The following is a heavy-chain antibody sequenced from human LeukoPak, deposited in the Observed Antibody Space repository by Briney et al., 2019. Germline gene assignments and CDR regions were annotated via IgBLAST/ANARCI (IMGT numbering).Heavy chain of an antibody. CDR2: IIPIFGTA. Sequence: ASVKVSCKASGGTFSSYAISWVRQAPGQGLEWMGGIIPIFGTANYAQKFQGRVTITADKSTSTTYMELSSLRSEDTAVYYCARGRLVVAATVLYDYWGQGTLVTVSS. CDR1: GGTFSSYA. CDR3: ARGRLVVAATVLYDY. J-gene: IGHJ4*02. V-gene: IGHV1-69*06. D-gene: IGHD2-15*01.